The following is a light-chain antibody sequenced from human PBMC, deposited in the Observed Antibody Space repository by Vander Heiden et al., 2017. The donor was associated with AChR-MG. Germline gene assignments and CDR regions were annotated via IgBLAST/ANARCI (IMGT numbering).Light chain of an antibody. CDR2: AAS. V-gene: IGKV1-39*01. CDR1: QNIRSR. J-gene: IGKJ4*01. Sequence: DIQMTQSPSSLSASVGDRVTITCRASQNIRSRLTWYQQKPGQAPKILIYAASSLQSGVPSRFSGSGSGTEFTLTITKLHPEDFATYFCQQSDSTPLTFGGETEVEIK. CDR3: QQSDSTPLT.